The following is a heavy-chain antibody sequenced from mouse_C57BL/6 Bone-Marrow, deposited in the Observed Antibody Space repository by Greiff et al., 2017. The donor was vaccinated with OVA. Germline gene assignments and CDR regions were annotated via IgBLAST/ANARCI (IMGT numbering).Heavy chain of an antibody. CDR2: IDPSDSYT. CDR1: GYTFTSYW. D-gene: IGHD1-1*01. CDR3: ARSFSSPLYAMDY. Sequence: QVHVKQPGAELVKPGASVKLSCKASGYTFTSYWMQWVKQRPGQGLEWIGEIDPSDSYTNYNQKFKGKATLTVDTSSSTAYMQLSSLTSEDSAVYYCARSFSSPLYAMDYWGQGTSVTVSS. J-gene: IGHJ4*01. V-gene: IGHV1-50*01.